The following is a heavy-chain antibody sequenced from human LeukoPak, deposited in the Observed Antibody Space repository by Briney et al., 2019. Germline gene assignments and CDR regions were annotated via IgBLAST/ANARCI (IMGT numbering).Heavy chain of an antibody. J-gene: IGHJ4*02. Sequence: GGSLRLSCAASGFTFRTSGMHWVRQAPGKGLEWVAFIQYHGRDKYYADSVKGRFTISRDNSKNTLYMEVNSLRAEDTAVYYCAREGGRTVAGTFDNWGQGTLVTVSS. V-gene: IGHV3-30*02. CDR3: AREGGRTVAGTFDN. D-gene: IGHD6-19*01. CDR2: IQYHGRDK. CDR1: GFTFRTSG.